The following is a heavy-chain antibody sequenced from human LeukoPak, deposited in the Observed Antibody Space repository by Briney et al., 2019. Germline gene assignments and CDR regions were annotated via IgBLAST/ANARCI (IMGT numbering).Heavy chain of an antibody. V-gene: IGHV4-34*01. Sequence: SETLSLTCGVYDGSFSSYYWSWIRQPPGKGLEWIGEINHSGSTNYNPSLKSRLTISVDTSKNQFSLKLSSVTAADTAVYYCARSVEGYCRGGSCYYYSYYMDVWGKGTTVTVSS. J-gene: IGHJ6*03. D-gene: IGHD2-15*01. CDR3: ARSVEGYCRGGSCYYYSYYMDV. CDR2: INHSGST. CDR1: DGSFSSYY.